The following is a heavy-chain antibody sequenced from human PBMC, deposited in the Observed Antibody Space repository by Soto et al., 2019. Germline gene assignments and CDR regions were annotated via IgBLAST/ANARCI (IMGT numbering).Heavy chain of an antibody. D-gene: IGHD1-1*01. CDR2: IWYDGSNK. Sequence: QVQLVESGGGVVQPGRSLRLSCAASGFTFSSYGMHWVRQAPGKGLEWVAVIWYDGSNKYYADSVKGRFTISRDNSKNTLYLQMNSLRAEDTAVYYCARDLPRNNYGMDVWGQGTTVTVSS. CDR1: GFTFSSYG. CDR3: ARDLPRNNYGMDV. V-gene: IGHV3-33*01. J-gene: IGHJ6*02.